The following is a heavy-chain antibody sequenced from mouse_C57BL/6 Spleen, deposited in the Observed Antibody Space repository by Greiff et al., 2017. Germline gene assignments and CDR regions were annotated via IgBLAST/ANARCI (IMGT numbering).Heavy chain of an antibody. V-gene: IGHV14-4*01. CDR1: GFNIKDDY. D-gene: IGHD1-1*01. CDR2: IDPENGDT. J-gene: IGHJ4*01. CDR3: TTDDYGSSPCALDY. Sequence: VQLQQSGAELVRPGASVKLSCTASGFNIKDDYMHWVKQRPEQGLEWIGWIDPENGDTGYASKFTGKAPISADTPSNTAYLPLSSLTSEDTAVYYCTTDDYGSSPCALDYWGQGTSVTVSS.